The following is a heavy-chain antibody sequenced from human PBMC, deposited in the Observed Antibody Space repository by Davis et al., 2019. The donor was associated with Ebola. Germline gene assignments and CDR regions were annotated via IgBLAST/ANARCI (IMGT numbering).Heavy chain of an antibody. CDR1: GFTFSSYW. Sequence: GESLKISCAASGFTFSSYWMHWVRQAPGKGLVWVSRINSDGSSTSYADSVKGRFTISRDNAKNTRYLQMNSLRAEDTAVYYCARGAIYSSNWYREKYFQHWGQGTLVTVSS. V-gene: IGHV3-74*01. CDR3: ARGAIYSSNWYREKYFQH. D-gene: IGHD6-13*01. CDR2: INSDGSST. J-gene: IGHJ1*01.